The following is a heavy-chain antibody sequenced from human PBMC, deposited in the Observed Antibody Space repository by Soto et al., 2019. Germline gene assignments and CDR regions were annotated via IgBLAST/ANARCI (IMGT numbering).Heavy chain of an antibody. CDR1: GGSISSGYYY. Sequence: PSETLSLTCSVSGGSISSGYYYWSWIRQPPGKGLEWIGNIYYSGNTYYNPSLKSRLIISIDTSKNQFSLKVGSVTAADTAVYYCARGPITFGRVSEFDYWGQGTLVTVSS. CDR3: ARGPITFGRVSEFDY. CDR2: IYYSGNT. D-gene: IGHD3-16*01. J-gene: IGHJ4*02. V-gene: IGHV4-30-4*01.